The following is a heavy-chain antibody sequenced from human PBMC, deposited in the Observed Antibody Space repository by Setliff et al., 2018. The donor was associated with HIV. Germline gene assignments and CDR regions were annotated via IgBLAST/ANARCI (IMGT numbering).Heavy chain of an antibody. J-gene: IGHJ4*02. Sequence: ASVKVSCKASGYTLAGYFMHWVRQAPGQGLEWMGWINPNSGGTNYAQKFHGRVTMTRDTSISTAYVELNSLTSNDTAVYYCAIGFCSNTSCRGVMDYWGQGTLVTVSS. CDR3: AIGFCSNTSCRGVMDY. V-gene: IGHV1-2*02. D-gene: IGHD2-2*01. CDR2: INPNSGGT. CDR1: GYTLAGYF.